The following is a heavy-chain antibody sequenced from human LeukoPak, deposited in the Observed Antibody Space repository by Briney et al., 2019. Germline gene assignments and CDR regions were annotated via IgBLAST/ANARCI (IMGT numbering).Heavy chain of an antibody. CDR3: AKAAYYDFRSGSDY. CDR1: GFTFGNYN. V-gene: IGHV3-21*04. CDR2: ITTSSSYI. J-gene: IGHJ4*02. Sequence: GGSLRLSCAASGFTFGNYNMNWVRQAPGKGLEWVSSITTSSSYIYYADSVKGRFTISRDNSKNTLSLQMNSLRGEDTAVYYCAKAAYYDFRSGSDYWGRGTLVTVSS. D-gene: IGHD3-3*01.